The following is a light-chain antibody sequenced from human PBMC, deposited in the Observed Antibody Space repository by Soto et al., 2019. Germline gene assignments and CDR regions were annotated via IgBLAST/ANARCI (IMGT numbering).Light chain of an antibody. CDR2: GAS. Sequence: EIVLTQSPGTLSLSPGERATLSCRASQSVSSSYLAWYQQKPGQAPRLLIYGASSRATGIPDRFSGSGSGTDFTLTISRLEPEDFAVYYCQQYGSSPPFGGGTKVEI. CDR1: QSVSSSY. CDR3: QQYGSSPP. J-gene: IGKJ4*01. V-gene: IGKV3-20*01.